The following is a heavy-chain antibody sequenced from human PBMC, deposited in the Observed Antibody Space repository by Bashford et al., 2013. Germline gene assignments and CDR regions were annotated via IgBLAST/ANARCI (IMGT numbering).Heavy chain of an antibody. V-gene: IGHV1-18*01. CDR2: ISAYNGNT. D-gene: IGHD2-2*01. CDR3: ARGASSRDPAAMPADY. J-gene: IGHJ4*02. Sequence: ASVKVSCKASGYTFPNFDINWVRQAPGQGLEWMGWISAYNGNTNYAQKLQGRVTMTTDTSTSTAYMELRSLRSDDTAVYYCARGASSRDPAAMPADYWGQGTLVTVSS. CDR1: GYTFPNFD.